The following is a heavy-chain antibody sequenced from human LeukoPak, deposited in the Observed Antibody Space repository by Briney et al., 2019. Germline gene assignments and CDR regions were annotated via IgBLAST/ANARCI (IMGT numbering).Heavy chain of an antibody. CDR1: GDSISSGNY. CDR2: IYTSGST. J-gene: IGHJ3*02. V-gene: IGHV4-38-2*02. Sequence: SETLSLTCTVSGDSISSGNYWGWIRQPPGKGLEWIGRIYTSGSTNYNPSLKSRVTMSVDTSKNQFSLKLSSVTAADTAVYYCARYSSGWYGSFDIWGQGTMVTVSS. D-gene: IGHD6-19*01. CDR3: ARYSSGWYGSFDI.